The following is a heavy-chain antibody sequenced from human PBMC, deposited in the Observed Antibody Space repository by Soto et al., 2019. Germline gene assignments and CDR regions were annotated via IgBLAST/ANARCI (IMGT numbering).Heavy chain of an antibody. CDR3: ARDRSITMVRANLCFQH. Sequence: QVQLVQSGAEVKKPGASVKVSCKASGYTFTSNGISWVRQAPGQGLEWMGWISAYNGNTNYAQKLQGRVTMTIDTSTSTAYMELRSLRSDDTAVYYCARDRSITMVRANLCFQHWGQGTLVTVSS. CDR2: ISAYNGNT. V-gene: IGHV1-18*04. CDR1: GYTFTSNG. J-gene: IGHJ1*01. D-gene: IGHD3-10*01.